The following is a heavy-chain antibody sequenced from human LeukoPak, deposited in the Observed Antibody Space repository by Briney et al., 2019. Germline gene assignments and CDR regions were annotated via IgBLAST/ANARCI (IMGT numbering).Heavy chain of an antibody. Sequence: GGSLRLSCAASGFSFSYYAMNWVRQAPGEGLEWVSGLSGSGVSTYYADSVKGRFTISRDRSKNTLYLQLNDLRAEDTAVYYCAKHYSGSSTASFDSWGQGTLVTVSS. CDR3: AKHYSGSSTASFDS. J-gene: IGHJ4*02. D-gene: IGHD1-26*01. CDR2: LSGSGVST. V-gene: IGHV3-23*01. CDR1: GFSFSYYA.